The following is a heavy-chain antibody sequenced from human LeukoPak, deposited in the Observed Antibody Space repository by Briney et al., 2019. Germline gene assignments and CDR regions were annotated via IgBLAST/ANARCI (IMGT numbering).Heavy chain of an antibody. D-gene: IGHD4-17*01. CDR1: GGSFSGYY. CDR2: INHSGST. CDR3: AREGYYGDSYNWFDP. J-gene: IGHJ5*02. V-gene: IGHV4-34*01. Sequence: TSETLSLTCAVYGGSFSGYYWSWIRQPPGKGLGWIGEINHSGSTNYNPSLKSRVTISVDTSKNQFSLKLSSVTAADTAVYYCAREGYYGDSYNWFDPWGQGTLVTVSS.